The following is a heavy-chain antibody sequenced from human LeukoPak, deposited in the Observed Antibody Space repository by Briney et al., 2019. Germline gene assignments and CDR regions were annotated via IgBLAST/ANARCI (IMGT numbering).Heavy chain of an antibody. J-gene: IGHJ3*02. Sequence: GGSLRLSCSASGFTFSNYGLHWVRQAPGKGLEYVSAISSNGDSTYYADSVKGRFTISRDNSKNTLFLQMNSLRAEDTAVYYCAREASDAFDIWGQGTMVTVSS. V-gene: IGHV3-64*04. CDR3: AREASDAFDI. CDR2: ISSNGDST. CDR1: GFTFSNYG.